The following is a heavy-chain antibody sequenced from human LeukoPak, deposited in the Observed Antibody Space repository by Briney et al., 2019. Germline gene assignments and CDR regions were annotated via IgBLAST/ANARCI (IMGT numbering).Heavy chain of an antibody. CDR1: GVSISSSNSY. V-gene: IGHV4-39*01. CDR3: ARRARGVTPRGFDY. J-gene: IGHJ4*02. D-gene: IGHD3-10*01. CDR2: IYYTGNT. Sequence: SETLSLTCTVSGVSISSSNSYWGWIRQPPGTGLEWIGSIYYTGNTYYNASLKSQVSISIDTSKNQFSLKLSSVTAADTAVYYCARRARGVTPRGFDYWGQGTLVTVSS.